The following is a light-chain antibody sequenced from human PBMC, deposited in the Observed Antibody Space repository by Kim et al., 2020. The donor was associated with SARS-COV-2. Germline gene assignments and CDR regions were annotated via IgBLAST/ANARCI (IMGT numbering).Light chain of an antibody. CDR1: RSVSSSY. Sequence: EIVLTQSPGTLSLSPGERATLSCRASRSVSSSYLAWYQQKPGQAPRLLIYAASTWATGIPDRFSGSGSGTDFTLTISRLEPEDFAVYYCQQYGSSPWTFGQGTKVDIK. CDR2: AAS. V-gene: IGKV3-20*01. CDR3: QQYGSSPWT. J-gene: IGKJ1*01.